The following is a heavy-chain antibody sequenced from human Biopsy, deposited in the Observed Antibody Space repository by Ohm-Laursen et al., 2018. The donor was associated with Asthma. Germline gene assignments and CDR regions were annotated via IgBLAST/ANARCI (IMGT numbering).Heavy chain of an antibody. V-gene: IGHV7-4-1*01. D-gene: IGHD5-12*01. CDR1: DYIFPRYY. J-gene: IGHJ4*01. Sequence: ASVKVSCKASDYIFPRYYISWVRQAPGQGLDWMGWINTNSGTPTYVQGFSGRFVFSLDPSVTTAYLQIDSLRSEDTGVYYCTRAGSTFVADYWGQGTLVTVSS. CDR3: TRAGSTFVADY. CDR2: INTNSGTP.